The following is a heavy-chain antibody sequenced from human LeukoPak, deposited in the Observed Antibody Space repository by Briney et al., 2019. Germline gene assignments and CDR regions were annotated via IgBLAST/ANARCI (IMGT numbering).Heavy chain of an antibody. CDR3: ARRGEYYYDSSGAPPSH. CDR1: GFTVSSSY. J-gene: IGHJ4*02. CDR2: ISSSSSTI. D-gene: IGHD3-22*01. Sequence: PGGSLRLSCAASGFTVSSSYMTWVRQAPGKGLEWVSYISSSSSTIYYADSVKGRFTISRDNAKNSLYLQMNSLRAEDTAVYYCARRGEYYYDSSGAPPSHWGQGTLVTVSS. V-gene: IGHV3-48*01.